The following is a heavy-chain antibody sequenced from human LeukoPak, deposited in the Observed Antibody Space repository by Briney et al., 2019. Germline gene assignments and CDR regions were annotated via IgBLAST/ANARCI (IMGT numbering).Heavy chain of an antibody. Sequence: NPSQTLSLTCTVSGDSISSGDYYWSWIRQHPGKGLEWIGYIYYSGSTYYNPSLKSRVTISVDTSKNQFSLKLSSVAAADMAVYYCARGAGKGIAVLWGQGTLVTVSS. D-gene: IGHD6-19*01. CDR1: GDSISSGDYY. CDR2: IYYSGST. J-gene: IGHJ4*02. V-gene: IGHV4-31*03. CDR3: ARGAGKGIAVL.